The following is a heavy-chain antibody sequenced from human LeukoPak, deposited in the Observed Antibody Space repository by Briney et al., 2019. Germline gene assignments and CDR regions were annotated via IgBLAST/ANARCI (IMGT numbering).Heavy chain of an antibody. V-gene: IGHV3-23*01. J-gene: IGHJ4*02. D-gene: IGHD6-19*01. CDR3: VKLSSGSGSKFGFDS. CDR1: GFTFGSYA. CDR2: ITNGGVTT. Sequence: PGGSVRLSCAASGFTFGSYAMSWVRQTPGKSLEWVSIITNGGVTTYYADSVRGRFTISRDNSKNMLYLQMNSLRAEDTAVYYCVKLSSGSGSKFGFDSWGQGTLVTVSS.